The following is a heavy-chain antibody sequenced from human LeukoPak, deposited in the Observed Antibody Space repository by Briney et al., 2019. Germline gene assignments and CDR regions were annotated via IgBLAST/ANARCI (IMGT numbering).Heavy chain of an antibody. CDR1: GGTFSSYA. Sequence: ASVKVSCTASGGTFSSYAISWVRQAPGQGLEWMGGIIPIFGTANYAQKFQGRVTITADESTSTAYMQLSSLRYEDTAVYYCAIPHYDTWEYWGQGTLVTVSS. V-gene: IGHV1-69*13. J-gene: IGHJ4*02. D-gene: IGHD3-9*01. CDR2: IIPIFGTA. CDR3: AIPHYDTWEY.